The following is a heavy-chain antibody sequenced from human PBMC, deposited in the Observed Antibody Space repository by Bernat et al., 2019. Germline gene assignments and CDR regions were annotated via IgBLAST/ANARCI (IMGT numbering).Heavy chain of an antibody. V-gene: IGHV4-39*01. J-gene: IGHJ4*02. CDR2: IYYSGST. Sequence: QLQLQESGPGLVKPSETLSLTCTVSGGSISSSSYYWGWIRQPPGKGLEWIGSIYYSGSTYYNPSLKSRVTISVDTSKNQFSLKLSSVTAADTAVYYCVYQDGGEPTDYWGQGTLVTVSS. D-gene: IGHD3-16*01. CDR3: VYQDGGEPTDY. CDR1: GGSISSSSYY.